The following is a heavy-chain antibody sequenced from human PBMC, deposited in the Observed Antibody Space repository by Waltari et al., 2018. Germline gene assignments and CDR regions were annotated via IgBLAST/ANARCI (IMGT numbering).Heavy chain of an antibody. CDR1: GYTFTGYY. CDR3: ARDQDILTGYYYYYYYMDV. D-gene: IGHD3-9*01. CDR2: INPNSGGT. J-gene: IGHJ6*03. V-gene: IGHV1-2*06. Sequence: QVQLVQSGAEVKKPGASVKVSCKASGYTFTGYYMHWVRKAPGQGLEWMGRINPNSGGTNYAQKFQGRVTMTRDTSISTAYMELSRLRSDDTAVYYCARDQDILTGYYYYYYYMDVWGKGTTVTVSS.